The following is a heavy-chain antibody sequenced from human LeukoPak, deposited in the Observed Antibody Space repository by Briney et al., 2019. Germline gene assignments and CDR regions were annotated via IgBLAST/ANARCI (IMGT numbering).Heavy chain of an antibody. Sequence: GASVKVSCKASGYTVTGHYLHWVRQAPGQGLEWMGWINPNSGGTNYAQKFQGRVTMTRDTSINTAYMELSSLTSDDTAMYYCARDAYNGFSYSYNMDYWGQGTLVTVSS. V-gene: IGHV1-2*02. J-gene: IGHJ4*02. CDR2: INPNSGGT. CDR1: GYTVTGHY. CDR3: ARDAYNGFSYSYNMDY. D-gene: IGHD5-18*01.